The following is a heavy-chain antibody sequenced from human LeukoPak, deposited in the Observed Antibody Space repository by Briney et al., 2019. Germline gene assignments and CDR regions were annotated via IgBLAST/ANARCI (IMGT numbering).Heavy chain of an antibody. Sequence: GGSLRLSCAASGFTFSTCAMSWVRQAPGKGLEWVSIIGDSGGNTYYADSVKGRFTISRDNSKNTLYLQMNSLRADDTAVYYCAKTGAGYYYMDVWGKGTTVTVSS. CDR3: AKTGAGYYYMDV. J-gene: IGHJ6*03. CDR2: IGDSGGNT. V-gene: IGHV3-23*01. D-gene: IGHD7-27*01. CDR1: GFTFSTCA.